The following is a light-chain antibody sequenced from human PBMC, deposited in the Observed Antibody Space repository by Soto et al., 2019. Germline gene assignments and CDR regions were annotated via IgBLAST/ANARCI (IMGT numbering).Light chain of an antibody. CDR1: QSVSSN. J-gene: IGKJ1*01. V-gene: IGKV3-20*01. CDR2: AAS. Sequence: EIVLTHSPGTLSLSPGERATLSCRASQSVSSNLAWYQQKPRQAPRLLMYAASIRAAGVPDRFSGSGSGTEFTLTISRLEPEDFTVYYCHHYETFGQGTKV. CDR3: HHYET.